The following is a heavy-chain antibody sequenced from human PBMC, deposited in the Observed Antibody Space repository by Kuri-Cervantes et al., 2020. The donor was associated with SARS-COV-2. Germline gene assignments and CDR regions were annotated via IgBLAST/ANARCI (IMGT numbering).Heavy chain of an antibody. D-gene: IGHD3-10*01. CDR3: AKDHSERDTMVRGVIIRGRDY. CDR2: ISYDGSNK. J-gene: IGHJ4*02. CDR1: GLTFSSYG. Sequence: GESLKISCAASGLTFSSYGMHWVRQAPGKGLEWVAVISYDGSNKYYADSVKGRFTISRDNSKNTLYLQMNSLRAEDTAVYYCAKDHSERDTMVRGVIIRGRDYWGQGTLVTVSS. V-gene: IGHV3-30*18.